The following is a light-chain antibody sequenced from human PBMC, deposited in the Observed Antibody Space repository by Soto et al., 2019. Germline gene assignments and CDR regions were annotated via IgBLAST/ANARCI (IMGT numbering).Light chain of an antibody. CDR1: EGIRIW. J-gene: IGKJ4*01. CDR3: QQSISTPT. Sequence: DIQMTQSPSALSASVGDTVTITCRASEGIRIWLNWYQQKPGKAPTLLISRASSLQTGVSSRFQGSGSGTDFTLTIYSLQPEDFATYYCQQSISTPTFGGGTRVEIK. CDR2: RAS. V-gene: IGKV1-39*01.